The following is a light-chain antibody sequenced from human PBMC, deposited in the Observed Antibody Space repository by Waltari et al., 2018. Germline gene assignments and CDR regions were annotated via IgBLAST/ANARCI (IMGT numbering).Light chain of an antibody. CDR3: CSYAGLGIYV. CDR1: SCAVGHYTL. V-gene: IGLV2-23*02. J-gene: IGLJ1*01. CDR2: EVT. Sequence: QSGLPQPASVSGSPGQSITVSCTGTSCAVGHYTLVSLYQQYPGKAPKLMVYEVTKRTSGVSDRFSGSKSGNTASLTISGLQSEDEADYYCCSYAGLGIYVFGTGTKVTVL.